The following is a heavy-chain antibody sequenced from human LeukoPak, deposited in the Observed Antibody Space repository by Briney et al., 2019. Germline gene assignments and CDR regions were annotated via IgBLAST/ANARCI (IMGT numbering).Heavy chain of an antibody. D-gene: IGHD3-22*01. CDR1: GFTFSSCE. CDR2: ISNSGNTI. J-gene: IGHJ4*02. CDR3: ARDPFRDYDSSGYFDF. Sequence: PGGSLRLSYAASGFTFSSCEMKWVRQAPGKGLEWVSYISNSGNTIYYADSVKGRFTISRDNAKNSLHLQMNSLRAEDTAVYYCARDPFRDYDSSGYFDFWGQGTPVTVSS. V-gene: IGHV3-48*03.